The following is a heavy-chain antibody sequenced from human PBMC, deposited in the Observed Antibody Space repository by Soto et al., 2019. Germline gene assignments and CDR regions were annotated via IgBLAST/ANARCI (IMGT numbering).Heavy chain of an antibody. CDR2: IYSGGST. CDR3: ARDYDFWSGLAIDY. V-gene: IGHV3-66*01. J-gene: IGHJ4*02. CDR1: GFTVSSNY. D-gene: IGHD3-3*01. Sequence: PGGSLRLSCAASGFTVSSNYMRWVRQAPGKGLEWVSVIYSGGSTYYADSVKGRFTISRDNSKNTLYLQMNSLRAEDTAVYYCARDYDFWSGLAIDYWGQGTLVTVSS.